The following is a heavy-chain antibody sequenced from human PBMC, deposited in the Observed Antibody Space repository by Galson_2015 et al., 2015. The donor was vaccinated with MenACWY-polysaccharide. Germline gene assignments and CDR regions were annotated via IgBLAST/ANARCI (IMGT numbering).Heavy chain of an antibody. Sequence: ETLSLTCTVSGGSMSPYHWTWIRQSPGKGLEWIGWIHYSGSTKYSPSLTSRVTISVDTSENQFSLKLSSVTTADTAVYYCARIGGMNRGNYYNYGWFDPWGQGTLVTVSS. CDR2: IHYSGST. D-gene: IGHD1-26*01. CDR1: GGSMSPYH. CDR3: ARIGGMNRGNYYNYGWFDP. J-gene: IGHJ5*02. V-gene: IGHV4-59*01.